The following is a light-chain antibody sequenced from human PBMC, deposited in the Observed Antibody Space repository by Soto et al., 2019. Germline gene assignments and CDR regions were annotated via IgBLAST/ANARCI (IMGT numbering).Light chain of an antibody. J-gene: IGKJ1*01. CDR3: QHWTDYSWT. V-gene: IGKV1-5*03. Sequence: DIHMTQSPSTLSASVGDRVTITCRASQSFTMWLAWYQQKPGKAPNLLIYKTSSLESGVPSRFSGSGSETEFTLTISSLQPDDFATYYCQHWTDYSWTFGQGTKVEVK. CDR2: KTS. CDR1: QSFTMW.